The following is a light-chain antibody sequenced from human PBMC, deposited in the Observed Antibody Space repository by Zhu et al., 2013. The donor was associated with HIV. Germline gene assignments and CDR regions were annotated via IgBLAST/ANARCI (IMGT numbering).Light chain of an antibody. Sequence: EIVMTQSPATLSVSPGERATLSCRASQSVSSNLAWYQQKPGQAPRLLIYGASTRATGIPARFSGSGSGTDFTLTISRLEAEDSAVYYCQQYGLPPDTFGPGTRLDIK. V-gene: IGKV3-15*01. J-gene: IGKJ5*01. CDR1: QSVSSN. CDR3: QQYGLPPDT. CDR2: GAS.